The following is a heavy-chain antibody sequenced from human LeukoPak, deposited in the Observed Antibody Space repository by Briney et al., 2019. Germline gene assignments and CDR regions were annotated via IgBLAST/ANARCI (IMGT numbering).Heavy chain of an antibody. CDR2: IYSGGNT. CDR3: ALRSSTSWCLRD. J-gene: IGHJ4*02. D-gene: IGHD2-2*01. V-gene: IGHV3-53*01. Sequence: PGGSLRLSCAASGFTVSSNYMSWVRQAPGKGLEWVSVIYSGGNTYYADSVKGRFTISRDNSKNTLYLQMNSLRAEDTAVYYCALRSSTSWCLRDWGQETLVTVSS. CDR1: GFTVSSNY.